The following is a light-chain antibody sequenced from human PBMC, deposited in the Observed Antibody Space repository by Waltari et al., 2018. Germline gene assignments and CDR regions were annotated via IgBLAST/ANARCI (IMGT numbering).Light chain of an antibody. J-gene: IGKJ3*01. CDR1: ESISSF. Sequence: DIQMTQSPSSVSASVGDRVNITCRTSESISSFLNWYQQTPGRAPKLLIYAASALQSDVPSRFSGRGSGTEFTLTISSLQPDDFATYYCQQIYSGVTFGPGTRVDLK. V-gene: IGKV1-39*01. CDR3: QQIYSGVT. CDR2: AAS.